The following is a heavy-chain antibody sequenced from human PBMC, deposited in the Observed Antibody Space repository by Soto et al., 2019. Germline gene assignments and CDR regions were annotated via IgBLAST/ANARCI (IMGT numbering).Heavy chain of an antibody. V-gene: IGHV3-23*01. J-gene: IGHJ6*04. CDR3: AKVPFYDILTGYSFMDV. CDR2: ISGSGGST. Sequence: EVQLLESGGGLVQPGGSLRLSCAASGFTFSSYAMSWVRQAPGKGLEWVSAISGSGGSTYYADSVKGRFTISRDNPKNTLYLQMNSLRAEDTAVYYCAKVPFYDILTGYSFMDVWGKGTTVTVSS. D-gene: IGHD3-9*01. CDR1: GFTFSSYA.